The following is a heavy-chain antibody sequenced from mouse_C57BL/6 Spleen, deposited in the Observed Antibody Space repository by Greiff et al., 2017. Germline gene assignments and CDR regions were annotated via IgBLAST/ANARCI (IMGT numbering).Heavy chain of an antibody. CDR2: IWRGGST. Sequence: QVQLKESGPGLVQPSQSLSITCTVSGFSLTSYGVHWVRQSPGKGLEWLGVIWRGGSTDYNAAFMSRLSITKDNSKSKVFLKRNSLQADDTAIYYCAKISNYDDYYAMDYWGQGTSVTVSS. CDR1: GFSLTSYG. J-gene: IGHJ4*01. V-gene: IGHV2-5*01. CDR3: AKISNYDDYYAMDY. D-gene: IGHD2-5*01.